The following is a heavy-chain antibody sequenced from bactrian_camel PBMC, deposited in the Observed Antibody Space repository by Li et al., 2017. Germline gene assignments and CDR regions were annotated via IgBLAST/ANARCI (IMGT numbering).Heavy chain of an antibody. D-gene: IGHD5*01. V-gene: IGHV3S54*01. Sequence: HVQLVESGGGLAQAGGSLRLSCAASGDFYSLGCVGWFRRAPGKQREGVGAVYVRGGSTYYTDFVKGRFTISTDNAKNTVYLQLNSLKTEDMAMYYCATQYGLGIPFRYWGQGTQVTVS. CDR2: VYVRGGST. CDR3: ATQYGLGIPFRY. CDR1: GDFYSLGC. J-gene: IGHJ4*01.